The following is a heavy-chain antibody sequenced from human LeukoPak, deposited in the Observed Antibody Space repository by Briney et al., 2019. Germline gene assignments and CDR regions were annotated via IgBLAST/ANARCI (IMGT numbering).Heavy chain of an antibody. CDR1: GGSISSSSYY. CDR3: ARVIIPDFWSAYHRYYYYYMDV. J-gene: IGHJ6*03. V-gene: IGHV4-39*07. CDR2: ISYSGST. D-gene: IGHD3-3*01. Sequence: SETLSLTCTVSGGSISSSSYYWGWIRQPPGKGLEWIGSISYSGSTNYNPSLKSRVTISVDMSKNQFSLELSSVTAADTAVYYCARVIIPDFWSAYHRYYYYYMDVWGKGTTVTVSS.